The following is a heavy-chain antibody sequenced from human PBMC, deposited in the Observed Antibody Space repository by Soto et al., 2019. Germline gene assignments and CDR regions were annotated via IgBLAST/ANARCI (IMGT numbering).Heavy chain of an antibody. CDR3: GGKNYDSSGYFDY. Sequence: LSLTCTVSGGSITTGGSYWSWIRQHPGKGLEWIGNIYHSGNTYYNPSLKSRLTISVDTSKNQFSLKLSSVTAADTAVYYCGGKNYDSSGYFDYWGQGTLVTVSS. V-gene: IGHV4-31*03. CDR1: GGSITTGGSY. CDR2: IYHSGNT. D-gene: IGHD3-22*01. J-gene: IGHJ4*02.